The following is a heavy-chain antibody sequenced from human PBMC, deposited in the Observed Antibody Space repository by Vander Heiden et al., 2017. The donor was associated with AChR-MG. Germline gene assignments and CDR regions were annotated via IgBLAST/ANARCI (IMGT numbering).Heavy chain of an antibody. CDR3: AKDSGSYDY. V-gene: IGHV3-23*01. CDR2: ISGSGGDT. CDR1: GFTFSSYA. D-gene: IGHD1-26*01. J-gene: IGHJ4*02. Sequence: EVQLLESGGGLVQPGGSLRLSCAAPGFTFSSYAMAWVRQAPGEGLEWVSAISGSGGDTFYADSVKGRFTISRDNSKNTLYLQMNSLRAEDTAVYYCAKDSGSYDYWGQGTLVTVSS.